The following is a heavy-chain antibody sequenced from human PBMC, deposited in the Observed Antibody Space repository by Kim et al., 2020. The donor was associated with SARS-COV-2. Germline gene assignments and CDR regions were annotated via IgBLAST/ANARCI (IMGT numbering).Heavy chain of an antibody. V-gene: IGHV1-46*01. J-gene: IGHJ6*02. D-gene: IGHD2-15*01. CDR2: INPSGDSP. Sequence: ASVKISCKASAYSLTNHYMHWVRQAPGQGLEWMGTINPSGDSPTYAQKFQGRVTMTRDTSTSTVYMELSSLRSEDTADYYCAILNYCSASSCSLYYGIDVWGQGTTVTVSS. CDR3: AILNYCSASSCSLYYGIDV. CDR1: AYSLTNHY.